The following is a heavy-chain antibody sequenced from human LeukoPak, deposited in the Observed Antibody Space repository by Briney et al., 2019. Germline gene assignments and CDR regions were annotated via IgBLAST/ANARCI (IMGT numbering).Heavy chain of an antibody. J-gene: IGHJ4*02. D-gene: IGHD6-19*01. CDR1: GDSISNNNW. V-gene: IGHV4-4*02. CDR3: AREIPVAGAASLDY. CDR2: IHHSWTT. Sequence: PSETLSLTCAVSGDSISNNNWWHWVRQPPGKGLEWIGEIHHSWTTYYNPSLKSRVTIAVDKSKNHFSLNLKSVTAADAAVYYCAREIPVAGAASLDYWGQGTLVTISS.